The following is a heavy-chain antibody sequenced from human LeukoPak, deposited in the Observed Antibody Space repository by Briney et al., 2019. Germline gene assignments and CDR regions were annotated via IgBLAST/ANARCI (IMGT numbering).Heavy chain of an antibody. Sequence: SETLSLTCVVSGGSLSTHHWSWIRQSPGRGLEWIGYISDSGSTNYNPSLKSRVTISVDTSKNQFSLMLSSVTAADTAVYYCARDHPRSRSGVDPWGQGTLVTVSS. CDR2: ISDSGST. J-gene: IGHJ5*02. CDR1: GGSLSTHH. V-gene: IGHV4-59*11. CDR3: ARDHPRSRSGVDP. D-gene: IGHD3-3*01.